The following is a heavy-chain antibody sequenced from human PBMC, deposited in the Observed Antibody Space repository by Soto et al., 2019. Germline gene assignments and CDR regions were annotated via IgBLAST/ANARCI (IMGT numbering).Heavy chain of an antibody. J-gene: IGHJ4*02. CDR2: ITSDGSDT. CDR1: GYTFGGYW. Sequence: PGGSLRLSCAASGYTFGGYWMHWVRQAPGKGLVWVSRITSDGSDTSYADSVKGRFTISRDNAKNTLFLQMSSLRADDTAIYYCARSLYPYYFDSWGQGALVTVSS. V-gene: IGHV3-74*01. CDR3: ARSLYPYYFDS.